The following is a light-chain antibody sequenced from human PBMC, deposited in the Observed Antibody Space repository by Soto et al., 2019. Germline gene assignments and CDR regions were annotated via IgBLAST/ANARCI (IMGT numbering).Light chain of an antibody. CDR1: QDISKY. J-gene: IGKJ3*01. V-gene: IGKV1-33*01. CDR2: DAS. CDR3: QQYDSLPPLFT. Sequence: DIQMTQSPSSLSASVGDRVTITCQASQDISKYLNWYQQNPGKAPKLLIYDASNFETGVPSRFSGSGSGTAFTFNISSLQPEDVATYYCQQYDSLPPLFTFGPGTKVAIK.